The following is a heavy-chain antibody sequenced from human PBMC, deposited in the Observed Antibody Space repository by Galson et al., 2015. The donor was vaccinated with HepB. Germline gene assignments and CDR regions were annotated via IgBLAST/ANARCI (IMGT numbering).Heavy chain of an antibody. CDR2: IYQSGGT. V-gene: IGHV4-30-2*01. CDR3: AGERATEDALNI. J-gene: IGHJ3*02. Sequence: TLSLTCAVSGASISSDGYSWSWIRQPPGKGLEWIGYIYQSGGTFYTPSLESRVTISVDRSKNQFSLRVTSVTAADTAVYYCAGERATEDALNIWGQGTLVAVSS. CDR1: GASISSDGYS.